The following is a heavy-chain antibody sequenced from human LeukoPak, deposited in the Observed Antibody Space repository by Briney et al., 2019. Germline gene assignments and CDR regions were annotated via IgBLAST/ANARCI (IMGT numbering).Heavy chain of an antibody. CDR3: ARRAGAYSHPYDY. CDR1: RFTFSTYG. CDR2: IYSGGST. Sequence: GGSLRLSCAASRFTFSTYGMSWVRQAPGKGLEWVSFIYSGGSTHYSDSVKGRFTISRDNSKNTLYLQINSLRAEDTAVYYCARRAGAYSHPYDYWGQGTLVTVCS. V-gene: IGHV3-53*01. D-gene: IGHD4/OR15-4a*01. J-gene: IGHJ4*02.